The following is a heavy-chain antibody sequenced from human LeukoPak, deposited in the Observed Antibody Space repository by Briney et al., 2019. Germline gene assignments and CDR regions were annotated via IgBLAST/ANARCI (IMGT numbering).Heavy chain of an antibody. J-gene: IGHJ4*02. CDR2: MSYAGSNR. CDR1: GFIFSTYA. D-gene: IGHD3-22*01. V-gene: IGHV3-30-3*01. CDR3: ARDVSGFYSFDY. Sequence: QPGGSLRLSCAASGFIFSTYAMHWVRQAPGKGLEWVAAMSYAGSNRHYADSVKGRFTISRDDSKNTLYLQMNSLRAEDTAVYYCARDVSGFYSFDYWGQGTLVTVSS.